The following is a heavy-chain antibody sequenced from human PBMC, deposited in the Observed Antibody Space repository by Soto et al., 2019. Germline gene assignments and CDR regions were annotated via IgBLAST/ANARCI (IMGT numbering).Heavy chain of an antibody. Sequence: HPGGSLRLSCAASGFTFSSYWMHWVRQAPGKGLVWVSRINGDGSSTGYADSVKGRFTISRDNSKNTLYLQMNSLRAEDTAVYYCARNPGYCSSTSCPKALDYWGQGTLVTASS. J-gene: IGHJ4*02. CDR2: INGDGSST. D-gene: IGHD2-2*01. CDR1: GFTFSSYW. CDR3: ARNPGYCSSTSCPKALDY. V-gene: IGHV3-74*01.